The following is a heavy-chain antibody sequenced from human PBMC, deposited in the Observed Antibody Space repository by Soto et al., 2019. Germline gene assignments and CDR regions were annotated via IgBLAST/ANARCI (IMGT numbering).Heavy chain of an antibody. Sequence: QVQLVESGGGVVQPGRSLRLSCAASGFTFSSYGMHWVRQAPGKGLEWVAVIWYDGSNKYYADSVKGRFTISRDNSKDTRYLHRNSLRAEDTAVYYCARDRQGGDAFDVWGQGTMVRVSS. CDR3: ARDRQGGDAFDV. V-gene: IGHV3-33*01. CDR2: IWYDGSNK. J-gene: IGHJ3*01. CDR1: GFTFSSYG. D-gene: IGHD3-16*01.